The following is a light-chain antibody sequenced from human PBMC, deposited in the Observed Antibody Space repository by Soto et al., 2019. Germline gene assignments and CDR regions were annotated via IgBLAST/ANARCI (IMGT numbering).Light chain of an antibody. CDR2: EAS. CDR3: QQYTNFPLT. CDR1: QTISSW. Sequence: DIQMTQSPSTLSGSVGDRVTITCRASQTISSWLAWYQQKPGKAPKLLIHEASRLETGVPSRFSGSESGTEFTLTISGLHAEDSATYYCQQYTNFPLTFGGGTKV. J-gene: IGKJ4*01. V-gene: IGKV1-5*01.